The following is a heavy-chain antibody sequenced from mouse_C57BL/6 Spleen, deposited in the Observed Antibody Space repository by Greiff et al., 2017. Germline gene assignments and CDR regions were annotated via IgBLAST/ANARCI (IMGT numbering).Heavy chain of an antibody. J-gene: IGHJ3*01. Sequence: VQLQQSGPELVKPGASVKISCKASGYAFSSSWMNWVKQRPGKGLEWIGRIYPGDGDTNYNGKFKGKDTLTADKSSSTAYMQLSSLTSEDSAVYFCARDTTVVDGFAYWGQGTLVTVSA. V-gene: IGHV1-82*01. CDR1: GYAFSSSW. CDR2: IYPGDGDT. CDR3: ARDTTVVDGFAY. D-gene: IGHD1-1*01.